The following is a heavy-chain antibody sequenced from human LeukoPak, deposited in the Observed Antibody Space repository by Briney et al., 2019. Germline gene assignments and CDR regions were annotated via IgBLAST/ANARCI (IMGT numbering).Heavy chain of an antibody. CDR3: ARGASRILRFLEWLPLWD. J-gene: IGHJ4*02. CDR2: IYHSGST. D-gene: IGHD3-3*01. CDR1: GGSISSGGFY. Sequence: SQTLSLTCSVSGGSISSGGFYWSWIRQPPGKGLEWIGYIYHSGSTYYNPSLKSRVTISVDRSENQFSLKLSSVTAADTAVYYCARGASRILRFLEWLPLWDWGQGTLVTVSS. V-gene: IGHV4-30-2*01.